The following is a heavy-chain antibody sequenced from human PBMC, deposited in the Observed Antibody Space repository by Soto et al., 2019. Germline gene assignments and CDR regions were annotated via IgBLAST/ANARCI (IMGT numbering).Heavy chain of an antibody. CDR3: ARDGRIGAFDI. J-gene: IGHJ3*02. V-gene: IGHV3-33*01. CDR2: IWYDGSNK. CDR1: GFTISSYG. Sequence: QVQLMESGGGVVQPGRSLRLSCAASGFTISSYGMHWVRQAPGKGLEWVAVIWYDGSNKYYADSVKGRFTISRDNSKNTLYLQMNSPRAEDTAVYYCARDGRIGAFDIWGQGTMVTVSS.